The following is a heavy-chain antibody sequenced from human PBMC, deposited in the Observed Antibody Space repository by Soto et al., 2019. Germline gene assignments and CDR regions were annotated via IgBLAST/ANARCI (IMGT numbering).Heavy chain of an antibody. V-gene: IGHV4-4*07. D-gene: IGHD1-26*01. CDR1: RASIYTYS. CDR2: IYSSGSA. CDR3: ATIVGANDY. J-gene: IGHJ4*02. Sequence: SETLSLTCTVSRASIYTYSWAWIRQPAGKGLQWIGHIYSSGSANYSPSLKSRVSMSVDSSKNQISLKLTSVTAADTAVYYCATIVGANDYWGQGTLVTVSS.